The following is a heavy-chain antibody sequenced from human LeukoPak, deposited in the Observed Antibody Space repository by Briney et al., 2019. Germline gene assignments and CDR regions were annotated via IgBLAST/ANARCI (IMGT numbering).Heavy chain of an antibody. CDR1: GFTFSNAW. CDR2: ISYDGSNK. CDR3: AKDRGVADSLDY. D-gene: IGHD6-19*01. Sequence: PGGSLRLSCAASGFTFSNAWMSWVRQAPGKGLEWVAVISYDGSNKYYADSVKGRFTISRDNSKNTLYLQMNSLRAEDTAVYYCAKDRGVADSLDYWGQGTLVTVSS. V-gene: IGHV3-30*18. J-gene: IGHJ4*02.